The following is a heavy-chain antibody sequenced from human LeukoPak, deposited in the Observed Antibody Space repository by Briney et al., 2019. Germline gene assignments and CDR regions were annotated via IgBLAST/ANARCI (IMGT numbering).Heavy chain of an antibody. V-gene: IGHV1-2*02. CDR1: GYTFTSYD. J-gene: IGHJ5*02. D-gene: IGHD3-9*01. Sequence: ASVKVSCKASGYTFTSYDINWVRQATGQGLEWMGWMNPNSGGTNYAQKFQGRVTMTRDTSISTAYMELSRLRSDDTAVYYCARDDILTGYSNWFDPWGQGTLVTVSS. CDR2: MNPNSGGT. CDR3: ARDDILTGYSNWFDP.